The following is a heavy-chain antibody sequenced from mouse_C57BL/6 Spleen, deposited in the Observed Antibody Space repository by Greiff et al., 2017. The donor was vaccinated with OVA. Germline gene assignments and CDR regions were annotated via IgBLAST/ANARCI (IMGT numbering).Heavy chain of an antibody. Sequence: EVMLVESEGGLVQPGSSMKLSCTASGFTFSDYYMAWVRQVPEKGLEWVANINYDGSSTYYLDSLKSRFIISRDNAKNILYLQMSSLKSEDTATYYCAREEKNYYGTRGGFDYWGQGTTLTVSS. D-gene: IGHD1-1*01. J-gene: IGHJ2*01. V-gene: IGHV5-16*01. CDR3: AREEKNYYGTRGGFDY. CDR2: INYDGSST. CDR1: GFTFSDYY.